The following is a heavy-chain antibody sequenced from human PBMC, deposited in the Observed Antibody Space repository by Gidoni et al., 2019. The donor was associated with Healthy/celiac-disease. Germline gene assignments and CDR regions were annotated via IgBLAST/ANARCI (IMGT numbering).Heavy chain of an antibody. CDR2: INPNSGGT. CDR3: AHRPTEAVAGGFDY. D-gene: IGHD6-19*01. Sequence: QVQLVQSGAEVKKPGASVKVSCKASGYIFTDYYMHWVRQAPGQELGWMGRINPNSGGTNYAQKFQGRVTMTRDTSISTAYTELSSLRSEDTATYYCAHRPTEAVAGGFDYWGQGTLVTVSS. V-gene: IGHV1-2*06. J-gene: IGHJ4*02. CDR1: GYIFTDYY.